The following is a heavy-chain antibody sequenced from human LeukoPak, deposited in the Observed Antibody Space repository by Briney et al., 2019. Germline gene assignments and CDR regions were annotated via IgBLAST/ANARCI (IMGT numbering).Heavy chain of an antibody. Sequence: SETLSLTCAVYGGSFSGYYWSWIRQPPGKGLEWIGEINHSGSTNYNPSLKSRVTISGDTSKNQFSLKLSSVTAADTAVYYCARGTLELDYYYYMDVWGKGTTVTVSS. CDR3: ARGTLELDYYYYMDV. V-gene: IGHV4-34*01. J-gene: IGHJ6*03. CDR2: INHSGST. D-gene: IGHD1-7*01. CDR1: GGSFSGYY.